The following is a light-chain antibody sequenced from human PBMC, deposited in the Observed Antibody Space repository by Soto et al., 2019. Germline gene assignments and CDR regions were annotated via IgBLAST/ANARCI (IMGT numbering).Light chain of an antibody. CDR1: SSDVGAYDF. V-gene: IGLV2-14*03. Sequence: QSALTQPASVSGSPGQSIAISCTGTSSDVGAYDFVSWYQQHPDKAPKLLIYEVSNRPSGVSDRFSGSKSVNTATLTISGLQAEDEAVYYCSSHTTSNTRVFGTGTKVTVL. CDR2: EVS. J-gene: IGLJ1*01. CDR3: SSHTTSNTRV.